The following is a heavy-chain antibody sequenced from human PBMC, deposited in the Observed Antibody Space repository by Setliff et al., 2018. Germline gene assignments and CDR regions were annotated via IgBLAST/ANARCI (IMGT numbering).Heavy chain of an antibody. CDR1: GGTFSSYG. V-gene: IGHV7-4-1*01. CDR3: ARDLPTEYETIRDTFDV. CDR2: INTKTATP. J-gene: IGHJ3*01. Sequence: GASVKVSCKASGGTFSSYGISWVRQAPGQGLEWMGWINTKTATPSYAQGFTGRFVFSLDTSASTAHLQIDSLTSEDTAVYYCARDLPTEYETIRDTFDVWGQGTKVTVSS. D-gene: IGHD2-21*01.